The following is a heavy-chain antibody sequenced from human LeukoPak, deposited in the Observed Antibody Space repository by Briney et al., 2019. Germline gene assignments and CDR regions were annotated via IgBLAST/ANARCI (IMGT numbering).Heavy chain of an antibody. CDR1: GYTFTSYA. V-gene: IGHV7-4-1*02. CDR2: ISTNTGNP. D-gene: IGHD3-22*01. J-gene: IGHJ4*02. CDR3: ARDLGDYYDSSGYSYFDY. Sequence: ASVKVSCKASGYTFTSYAMNWVRQAPGQGLEWMGWISTNTGNPTYAQGFTGRFVFSLDTSVSTAYLQISSLKAEDTAVYYCARDLGDYYDSSGYSYFDYWGQGTLVTVSS.